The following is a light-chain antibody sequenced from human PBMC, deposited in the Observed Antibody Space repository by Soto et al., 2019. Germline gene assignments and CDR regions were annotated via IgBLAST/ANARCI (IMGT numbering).Light chain of an antibody. CDR3: QQYGSSLGVT. Sequence: EIVLTQSPGTLSLSPGERGTLSCRAIQSVSGNYLAWYQQKPGQAPRLLIYGASSRATGIPDRFSGSGSGTDFTLTISRLEPEDFAVYYCQQYGSSLGVTFGGGTKVDIK. V-gene: IGKV3-20*01. CDR1: QSVSGNY. CDR2: GAS. J-gene: IGKJ4*01.